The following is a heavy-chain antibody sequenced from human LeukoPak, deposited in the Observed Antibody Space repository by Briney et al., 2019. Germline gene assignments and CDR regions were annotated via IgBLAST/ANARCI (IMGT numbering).Heavy chain of an antibody. CDR1: GNTFTNNG. Sequence: ASVKVSCTAYGNTFTNNGISWVRQAPGQGLEWMGWISAYNGNTNYAQKLQGRVTMTTDTSTSTAYMELRSLRSDDTAVYYCARVVVVAATRPYYYYMDVWGKGTTVTVSS. J-gene: IGHJ6*03. V-gene: IGHV1-18*01. CDR3: ARVVVVAATRPYYYYMDV. CDR2: ISAYNGNT. D-gene: IGHD2-15*01.